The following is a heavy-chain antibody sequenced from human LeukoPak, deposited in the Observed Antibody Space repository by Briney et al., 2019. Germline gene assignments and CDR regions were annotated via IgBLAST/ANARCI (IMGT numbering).Heavy chain of an antibody. CDR2: ISGSGGST. CDR1: GFTFSSYA. D-gene: IGHD6-13*01. CDR3: AKHPGSSSYSTIPRIGSFDY. V-gene: IGHV3-23*01. Sequence: GGSLRLSCAASGFTFSSYAMSWVRQAPGKGLEWVSAISGSGGSTYYADSVKGRFTISRDNSKNTLYLQMNSLRAEDTAVYYCAKHPGSSSYSTIPRIGSFDYWGQGTLVTVSS. J-gene: IGHJ4*02.